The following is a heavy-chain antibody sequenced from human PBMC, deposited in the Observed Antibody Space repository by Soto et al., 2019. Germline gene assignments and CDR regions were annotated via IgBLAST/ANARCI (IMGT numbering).Heavy chain of an antibody. J-gene: IGHJ6*02. CDR3: ARELPQRQGRNMDV. CDR1: GGSMTSGDHY. Sequence: SETLSLSCSVTGGSMTSGDHYWTWIRHRPGEGLEWFGYSSRRGSLYYNPSLKSRVSMSVDTSKKQFSLNLSAVTAADTAVYYCARELPQRQGRNMDVWGQGTTVTVSS. CDR2: SSRRGSL. D-gene: IGHD1-1*01. V-gene: IGHV4-31*03.